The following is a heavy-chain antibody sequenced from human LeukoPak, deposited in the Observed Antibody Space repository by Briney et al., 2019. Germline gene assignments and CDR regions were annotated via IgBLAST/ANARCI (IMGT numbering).Heavy chain of an antibody. CDR1: GGSISSGDYY. D-gene: IGHD3-22*01. Sequence: SETLSLTCTVSGGSISSGDYYWSWIRPPLGKGLEWIGYIYYSGSTYYNPSLKSRVTISVDTSKNQFSLKLSSVTAADTAVYYCARDPPYDSSGYYGSGAFDIWGQGTMVTVSS. CDR2: IYYSGST. J-gene: IGHJ3*02. V-gene: IGHV4-30-4*08. CDR3: ARDPPYDSSGYYGSGAFDI.